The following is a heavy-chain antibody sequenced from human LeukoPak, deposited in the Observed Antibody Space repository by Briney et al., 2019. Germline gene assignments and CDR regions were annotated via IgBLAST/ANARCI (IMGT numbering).Heavy chain of an antibody. V-gene: IGHV3-21*01. CDR2: ISSSSSYI. CDR1: GFTFSDYI. J-gene: IGHJ4*02. CDR3: ARDDCSSTSCYSDY. D-gene: IGHD2-2*01. Sequence: GGSLRLSCAASGFTFSDYIMDWFRQAPGKGLEWVSSISSSSSYIYYADSVKGRFTISRDNAKNSLYLQMNSLRAEDTAVYYCARDDCSSTSCYSDYWGQGTLVTVSS.